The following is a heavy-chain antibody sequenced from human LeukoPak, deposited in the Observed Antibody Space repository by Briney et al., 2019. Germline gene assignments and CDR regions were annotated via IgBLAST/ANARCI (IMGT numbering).Heavy chain of an antibody. CDR2: IIPIFGTA. J-gene: IGHJ4*02. D-gene: IGHD4-23*01. CDR3: ASAVVNPPYYFDY. CDR1: GYTFTSYY. Sequence: SVKVSCKASGYTFTSYYMHWVRQAPGQGLEWMGGIIPIFGTANYAQKFQGRVTITADESTSTAYMELSSLRSEDTAVYYCASAVVNPPYYFDYWGQGTLVTVSS. V-gene: IGHV1-69*13.